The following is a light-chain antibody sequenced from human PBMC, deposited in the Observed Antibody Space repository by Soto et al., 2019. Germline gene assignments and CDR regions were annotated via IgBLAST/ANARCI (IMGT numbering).Light chain of an antibody. CDR3: SSYTSRNTVV. Sequence: QSALTQPASVSGSPGQSITMSCTGASSDIGGYDYVSWYRHHPGEAPKLLIYDVTDRPSGVSNRFSASKSGNTASLTISGLQAEDEADYYCSSYTSRNTVVFGGGTKVTVL. J-gene: IGLJ2*01. CDR2: DVT. V-gene: IGLV2-14*01. CDR1: SSDIGGYDY.